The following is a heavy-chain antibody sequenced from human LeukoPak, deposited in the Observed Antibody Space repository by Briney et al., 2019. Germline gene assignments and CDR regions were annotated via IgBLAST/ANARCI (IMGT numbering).Heavy chain of an antibody. J-gene: IGHJ4*02. Sequence: GGSLRLSCAASGFTFSGYGMHWVRQAPGKGLEWVALIWSDGSDKYYADSVKGRFTISRDNSKNTLYLQMNSLRAEDTAVYYCAKPYFLGYCSSTSCPRPFDYWGQGTLVTVSS. D-gene: IGHD2-2*01. V-gene: IGHV3-33*06. CDR2: IWSDGSDK. CDR3: AKPYFLGYCSSTSCPRPFDY. CDR1: GFTFSGYG.